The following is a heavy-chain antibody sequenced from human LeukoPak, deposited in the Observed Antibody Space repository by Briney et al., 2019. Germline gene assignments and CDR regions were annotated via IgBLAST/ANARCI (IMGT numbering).Heavy chain of an antibody. CDR1: GYTFTSYA. V-gene: IGHV7-4-1*02. D-gene: IGHD1-26*01. J-gene: IGHJ6*02. CDR2: INTNTGNP. CDR3: VRHIRSDYRGDGMDV. Sequence: ASVKVSCKASGYTFTSYAMNWVRQAPGQGLEWMGWINTNTGNPTYAQGFTGRFVFSLDTSVSTAYLQISSLKAEDTAVYYCVRHIRSDYRGDGMDVWGQGTTVTVSS.